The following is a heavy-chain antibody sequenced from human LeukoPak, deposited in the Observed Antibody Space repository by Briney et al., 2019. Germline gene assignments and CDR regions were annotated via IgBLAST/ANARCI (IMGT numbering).Heavy chain of an antibody. CDR2: IDTDGSST. CDR3: TRGTFGARDS. D-gene: IGHD3-10*01. J-gene: IGHJ4*02. V-gene: IGHV3-74*01. Sequence: GGSLRLSCGASGYTFSTYWMHWVRQGPGKGPVWVSRIDTDGSSTSYADSVRGRFTISRDNAKNTLYLQMNSLRAEDTAVYYCTRGTFGARDSWGQGTLVTVSS. CDR1: GYTFSTYW.